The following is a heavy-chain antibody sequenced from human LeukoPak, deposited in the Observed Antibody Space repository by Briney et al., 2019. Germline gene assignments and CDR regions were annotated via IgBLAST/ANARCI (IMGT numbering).Heavy chain of an antibody. CDR1: GYTFTSYD. J-gene: IGHJ5*02. D-gene: IGHD6-13*01. CDR2: MNPNSGNT. V-gene: IGHV1-8*01. CDR3: ARGRLIAAATNWFDP. Sequence: ASVKVSCKASGYTFTSYDINWVRQATGQGLEWMGWMNPNSGNTGYAQKFQGRVTMTRNTSISTAYMELSSLRSDDTAVYYCARGRLIAAATNWFDPWGQGTLVTVSS.